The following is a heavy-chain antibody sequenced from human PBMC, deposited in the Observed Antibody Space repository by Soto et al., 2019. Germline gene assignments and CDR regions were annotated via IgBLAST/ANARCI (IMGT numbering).Heavy chain of an antibody. CDR3: ARGGIVVVPAAIHYYGMDV. Sequence: QVQLVQSGAEVKKPGASVKVSCKASGYTFTSYYMHWVRQAPGQGLEWMGIINPSGGSTSYAQKFQGRVTMTRDTSTSTVYMELSSLRSEDTAVYYCARGGIVVVPAAIHYYGMDVWGQGTTVTVSS. D-gene: IGHD2-2*02. V-gene: IGHV1-46*01. J-gene: IGHJ6*02. CDR1: GYTFTSYY. CDR2: INPSGGST.